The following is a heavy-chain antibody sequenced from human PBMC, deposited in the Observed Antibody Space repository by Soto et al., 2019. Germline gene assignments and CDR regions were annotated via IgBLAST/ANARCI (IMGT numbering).Heavy chain of an antibody. CDR2: ISYDGSNK. Sequence: PGGSLRLSCAASGFTFSSYAMHWVRQAPGKGLEWVAVISYDGSNKYYADSVKGRFTISRDNSKNTLYLQMNSLRAEDTAVYYCARGASSGYYYWAFDIWGQGTMVTVSS. CDR1: GFTFSSYA. CDR3: ARGASSGYYYWAFDI. V-gene: IGHV3-30-3*01. J-gene: IGHJ3*02. D-gene: IGHD3-22*01.